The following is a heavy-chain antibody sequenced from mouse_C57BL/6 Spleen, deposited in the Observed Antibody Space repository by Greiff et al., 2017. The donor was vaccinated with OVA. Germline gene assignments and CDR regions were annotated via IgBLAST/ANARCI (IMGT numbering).Heavy chain of an antibody. Sequence: QVQLQQSGAELVRPGASVTLSCKASGYTFTDYEMHWVKQTPVHGLEWIGAIDPETGGTAYNQKFKGKAILTADKSSSTAYMELRSLTSEDSAVYYCTRGGDYDGDWYFDVWGTGTTVTVSS. V-gene: IGHV1-15*01. CDR1: GYTFTDYE. CDR3: TRGGDYDGDWYFDV. D-gene: IGHD2-4*01. CDR2: IDPETGGT. J-gene: IGHJ1*03.